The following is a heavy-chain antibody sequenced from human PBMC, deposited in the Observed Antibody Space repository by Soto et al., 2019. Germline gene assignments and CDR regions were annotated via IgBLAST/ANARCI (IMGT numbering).Heavy chain of an antibody. D-gene: IGHD4-17*01. CDR2: IGTSSSYI. Sequence: GGSLRLSCAASGFTFSSYTMNWVRQAPGRGLEWVSSIGTSSSYIYYADSVKGRFTISRDNAKNSLFLQMNSLRADDTAVYYCARDSVRDYLYYYYYGMDVWGQGTTVTVSS. V-gene: IGHV3-21*01. CDR1: GFTFSSYT. CDR3: ARDSVRDYLYYYYYGMDV. J-gene: IGHJ6*02.